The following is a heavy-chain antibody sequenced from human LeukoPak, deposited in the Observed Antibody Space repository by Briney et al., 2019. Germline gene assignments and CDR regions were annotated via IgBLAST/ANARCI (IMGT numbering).Heavy chain of an antibody. D-gene: IGHD1-26*01. J-gene: IGHJ4*02. Sequence: ASVKVSSKASGDTFTSYDINCVRQTTGQRLVWMGWMNPKSGNTGYAQKFQGRVTMTRNTSISTAYMELSRLRSEGTAVYYCASTGEKDFDCWGQGALVTVCS. CDR1: GDTFTSYD. CDR3: ASTGEKDFDC. CDR2: MNPKSGNT. V-gene: IGHV1-8*01.